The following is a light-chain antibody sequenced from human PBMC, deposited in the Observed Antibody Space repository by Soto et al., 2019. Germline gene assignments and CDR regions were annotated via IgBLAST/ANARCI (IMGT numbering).Light chain of an antibody. CDR2: DGS. Sequence: EIVLTQSPATLSVSPGERVTLSCRASQNLHSFLNWYQQRPGQAPRPLIYDGSKRAAGVPDRISGDGSGTDYTLTISSLEPEDFAMYYCQQKVTFGQGTKLEIK. V-gene: IGKV3-11*01. J-gene: IGKJ2*01. CDR3: QQKVT. CDR1: QNLHSF.